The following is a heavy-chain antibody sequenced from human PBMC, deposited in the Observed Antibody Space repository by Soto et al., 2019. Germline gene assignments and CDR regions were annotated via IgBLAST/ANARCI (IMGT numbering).Heavy chain of an antibody. CDR3: ARGLKIRHDAFDL. J-gene: IGHJ3*01. D-gene: IGHD3-22*01. CDR2: IYSDGST. CDR1: GFTVSNNY. V-gene: IGHV3-53*01. Sequence: GGSLRLSCARSGFTVSNNYMNWVRQAPGKGLEWVSIIYSDGSTYYADYVKGRFTISRDNSKNTLYLQMDSLRAEDTAVYFCARGLKIRHDAFDLWGPGTMVTVSS.